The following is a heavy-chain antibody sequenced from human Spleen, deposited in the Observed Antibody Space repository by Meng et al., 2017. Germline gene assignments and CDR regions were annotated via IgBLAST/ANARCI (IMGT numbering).Heavy chain of an antibody. Sequence: QGQLQQGGAGLLKPSETLSLTCVVSGGSFSDYYWSWTRQPPGKGLEWIGEINHRGNTNYNSFLESRVTISVDTSQNNLSLKLSSVTAADSAVYYCARGPTTMAHDFDYWGQGTLVTVSS. V-gene: IGHV4-34*01. J-gene: IGHJ4*02. CDR1: GGSFSDYY. D-gene: IGHD4-11*01. CDR2: INHRGNT. CDR3: ARGPTTMAHDFDY.